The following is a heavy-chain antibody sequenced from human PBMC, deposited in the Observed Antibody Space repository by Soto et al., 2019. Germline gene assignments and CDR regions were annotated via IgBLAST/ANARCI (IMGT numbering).Heavy chain of an antibody. D-gene: IGHD5-12*01. J-gene: IGHJ4*02. CDR3: TTDTDAPGGYDDY. CDR1: GFTFSNAW. CDR2: IKSKTDGGTT. Sequence: GSLRLSCAASGFTFSNAWMSWVRQAPGKGLEWVGRIKSKTDGGTTDYAAPVKGRFTISRDDSKNTLYLQMNSLKTEDTAVYYCTTDTDAPGGYDDYWGQGTLVTVSS. V-gene: IGHV3-15*01.